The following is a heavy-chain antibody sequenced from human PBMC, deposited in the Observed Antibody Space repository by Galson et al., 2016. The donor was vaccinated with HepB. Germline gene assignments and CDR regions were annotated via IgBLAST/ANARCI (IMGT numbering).Heavy chain of an antibody. V-gene: IGHV1-3*01. Sequence: SCKASGYTFTNYAIHWVRQAPGQRLEWMGWINADNGDTKFSQRFQGRVTITRDTSANTAYMDLSSLRSEDTAVYYCARDLTDASYYTMDVWGLGTTVTVSS. D-gene: IGHD3-16*01. CDR2: INADNGDT. CDR1: GYTFTNYA. J-gene: IGHJ6*02. CDR3: ARDLTDASYYTMDV.